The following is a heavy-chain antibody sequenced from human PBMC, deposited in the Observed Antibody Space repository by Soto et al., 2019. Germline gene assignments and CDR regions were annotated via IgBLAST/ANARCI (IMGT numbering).Heavy chain of an antibody. CDR1: GGSFSGYY. Sequence: QLQLQQRGAGLLKPSETLFLTCAVYGGSFSGYYWTWIREPHGTGLEWIGEINHSGSTNYNPSLKGRVTISVDTSKNHFPLTLTSVAAAGTAVYYCARDKITGVFDYWGQGTLVTVSS. D-gene: IGHD2-8*02. V-gene: IGHV4-34*01. J-gene: IGHJ4*02. CDR2: INHSGST. CDR3: ARDKITGVFDY.